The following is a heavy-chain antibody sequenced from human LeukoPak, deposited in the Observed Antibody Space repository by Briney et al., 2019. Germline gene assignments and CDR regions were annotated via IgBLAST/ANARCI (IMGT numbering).Heavy chain of an antibody. J-gene: IGHJ4*02. CDR1: AFTFSIYA. Sequence: PGGSLRLSCAASAFTFSIYAMSWVRQAQGQGREWVSSIASNGAGTFYTDSVNDPFTISRDNSKNTLYLQMSRLRAEDTAVYYCAKGHAAAAGTFDYWGQGTLGTVSS. V-gene: IGHV3-23*01. CDR3: AKGHAAAAGTFDY. CDR2: IASNGAGT. D-gene: IGHD6-13*01.